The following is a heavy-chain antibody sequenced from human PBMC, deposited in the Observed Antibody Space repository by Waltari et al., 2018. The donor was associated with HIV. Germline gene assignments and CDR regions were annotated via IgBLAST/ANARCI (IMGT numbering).Heavy chain of an antibody. CDR2: ISSSSSYI. J-gene: IGHJ6*02. CDR3: ARGGPAGGMDV. D-gene: IGHD6-19*01. Sequence: EVQLVESGGGLVKPGGSLRLSCAASGSTFSSYSMNWVRQAPGKGLEWVSSISSSSSYIYYADSVKGRFTISRDNAKNSLYLQMNSLRAEDTAVYYCARGGPAGGMDVWGQGTTVTVSS. CDR1: GSTFSSYS. V-gene: IGHV3-21*01.